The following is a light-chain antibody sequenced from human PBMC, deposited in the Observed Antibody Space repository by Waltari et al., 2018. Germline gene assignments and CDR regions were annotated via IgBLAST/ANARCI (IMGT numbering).Light chain of an antibody. CDR1: SSNIGAGYD. V-gene: IGLV1-40*01. Sequence: QSVLTQPPSVSGAPGPRVTISRTGSSSNIGAGYDVPWYQQLPGPAPKLLLYHNNNRPPGVPDRFSGSKSGTSASLAITGLQAEDEADYYCQSYDGSLGGAVFGGGTQLTVL. CDR3: QSYDGSLGGAV. CDR2: HNN. J-gene: IGLJ7*01.